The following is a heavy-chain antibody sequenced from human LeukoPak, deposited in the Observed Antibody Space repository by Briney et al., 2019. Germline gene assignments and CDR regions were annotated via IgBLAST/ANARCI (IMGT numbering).Heavy chain of an antibody. D-gene: IGHD4-17*01. CDR2: ISSSSSYI. V-gene: IGHV3-21*01. Sequence: PGGSLRLSCAASGFTFSSYSMNWVRQAPGKGLEWVSSISSSSSYIYYADSVRGRFTISRDNAKNSLYLQMNSLRAEDTAVYYCARGDYGELYYMDVWGKGTTVTVSS. J-gene: IGHJ6*03. CDR1: GFTFSSYS. CDR3: ARGDYGELYYMDV.